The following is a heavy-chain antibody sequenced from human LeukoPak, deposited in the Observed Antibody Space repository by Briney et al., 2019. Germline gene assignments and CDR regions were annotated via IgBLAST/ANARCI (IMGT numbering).Heavy chain of an antibody. D-gene: IGHD3-9*01. V-gene: IGHV3-7*01. J-gene: IGHJ3*02. CDR1: GITFSSYW. CDR2: IKQDGSEK. CDR3: ARVRGILGAFDI. Sequence: GGSLRLSCAASGITFSSYWMSWVRQASGKGLEWVANIKQDGSEKYYGDSVKGRFIISRDNGKNSLYLQMNSLRAEDTAVYYCARVRGILGAFDIWGQGTMVTVSS.